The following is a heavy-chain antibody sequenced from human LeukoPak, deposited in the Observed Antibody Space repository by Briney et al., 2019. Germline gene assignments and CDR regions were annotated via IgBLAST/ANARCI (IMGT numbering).Heavy chain of an antibody. CDR2: ISGSGGST. CDR3: AKDPLVCGGSCYSSWFDP. V-gene: IGHV3-23*01. J-gene: IGHJ5*02. CDR1: GFTFSDYY. Sequence: PGGSLRLSCAASGFTFSDYYMSWVRQAPGKGLEWVSAISGSGGSTYYADSVKGRFTISRDNSKNTPYLQMNSLRAEDTAVYYCAKDPLVCGGSCYSSWFDPWGQGTLVTVSS. D-gene: IGHD2-15*01.